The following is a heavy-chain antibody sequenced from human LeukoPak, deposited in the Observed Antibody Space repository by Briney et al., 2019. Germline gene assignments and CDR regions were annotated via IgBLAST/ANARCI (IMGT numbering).Heavy chain of an antibody. CDR3: ARGDGYNDAEHLQH. D-gene: IGHD5-24*01. J-gene: IGHJ1*01. CDR1: GFTFSSYG. Sequence: GGSLRLSCAASGFTFSSYGMHWVRQAPGKGLEWVAVIWYDGSNKYYGDSVKGRFTISRDNSKKTLYLQMNSLRVEDTAVYYCARGDGYNDAEHLQHWGQGTLVTVS. CDR2: IWYDGSNK. V-gene: IGHV3-33*01.